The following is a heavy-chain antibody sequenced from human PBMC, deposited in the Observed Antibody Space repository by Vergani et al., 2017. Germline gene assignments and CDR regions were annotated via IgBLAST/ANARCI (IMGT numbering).Heavy chain of an antibody. V-gene: IGHV1-69*13. J-gene: IGHJ4*02. CDR1: RGTFSSYA. CDR2: IIPIFSAT. Sequence: QVHLVQSGSEVKKPGSSVKVSCNASRGTFSSYAISWVRQAPGQGLEWIGRIIPIFSATKYAQKFQGRVTITADESTSTAYMELSSLTSEDTAVYYCSRGRVYYGSGSHDDSWGQGTLVTVSS. CDR3: SRGRVYYGSGSHDDS. D-gene: IGHD3-10*01.